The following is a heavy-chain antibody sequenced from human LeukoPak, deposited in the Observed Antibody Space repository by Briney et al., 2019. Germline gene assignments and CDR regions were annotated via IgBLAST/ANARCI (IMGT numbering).Heavy chain of an antibody. CDR3: ARGDSSGYYSNELDY. V-gene: IGHV1-18*01. D-gene: IGHD3-22*01. J-gene: IGHJ4*02. CDR1: GYTFTSYG. Sequence: GASVKVSCKASGYTFTSYGISWVRQAPGQGLEWMGWISAYNGNTNYAQKLQGRVTMTTDTSTSTAYMELRSLRSDDTAVYYCARGDSSGYYSNELDYWGQGTLVTVSS. CDR2: ISAYNGNT.